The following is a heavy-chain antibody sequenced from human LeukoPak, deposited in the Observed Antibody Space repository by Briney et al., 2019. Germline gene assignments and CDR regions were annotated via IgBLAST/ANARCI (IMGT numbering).Heavy chain of an antibody. V-gene: IGHV4-34*01. CDR3: ARGLIVLALVQGNYYYMDV. CDR2: INHSGST. CDR1: GGSFSGYY. D-gene: IGHD2-8*02. J-gene: IGHJ6*03. Sequence: PLETLSLTCAVYGGSFSGYYWSWIRQPPGKGLEWIGEINHSGSTNYNPSLKSRVTISVDTSKNQFSLKLSSVTAADTAVYYCARGLIVLALVQGNYYYMDVWGKGTTVTVSS.